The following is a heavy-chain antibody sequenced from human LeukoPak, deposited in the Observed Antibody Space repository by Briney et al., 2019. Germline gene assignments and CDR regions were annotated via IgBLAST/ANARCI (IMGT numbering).Heavy chain of an antibody. V-gene: IGHV1-2*02. CDR2: INPNSGDT. CDR3: ARDWRGSYFPDF. CDR1: GYTFTGYY. J-gene: IGHJ4*02. Sequence: ASVKVFCKASGYTFTGYYMHWVRQAPGQGLEWMGWINPNSGDTNYAQKFQGRVTMTRDTSISTAYMELSRLTSDDTAVYYCARDWRGSYFPDFWGQGTLVTVSS. D-gene: IGHD1-26*01.